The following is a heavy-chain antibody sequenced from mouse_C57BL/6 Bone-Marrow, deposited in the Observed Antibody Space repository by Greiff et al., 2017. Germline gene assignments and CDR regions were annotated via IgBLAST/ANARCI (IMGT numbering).Heavy chain of an antibody. CDR3: ARGPVLLRYPWYFDV. J-gene: IGHJ1*03. CDR2: ISSGGSYT. D-gene: IGHD1-1*01. V-gene: IGHV5-6*02. Sequence: DVKLVESGGDLVKPGGSLKLSCAASGFTFSSYGMSWVRQTPDKRLEWVATISSGGSYTYYPDSVKGRFTISRDNAKNTLYLQMSSLKSEDTAMHYCARGPVLLRYPWYFDVWGTGTTVTVSS. CDR1: GFTFSSYG.